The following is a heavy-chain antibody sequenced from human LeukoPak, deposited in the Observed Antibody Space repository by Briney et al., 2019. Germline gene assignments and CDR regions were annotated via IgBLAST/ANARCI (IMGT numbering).Heavy chain of an antibody. CDR1: GGSISSGGYS. CDR3: ARGDCSSTSCYTFDP. Sequence: SETLSLTCAVSGGSISSGGYSGSWIRQPPGKGLEWIGYIYHSGSTYYNPSLKSRVTISVDRSKNQFSLKLSSVTAADTAVYYCARGDCSSTSCYTFDPWGQGTLVTVSS. D-gene: IGHD2-2*02. CDR2: IYHSGST. V-gene: IGHV4-30-2*01. J-gene: IGHJ5*02.